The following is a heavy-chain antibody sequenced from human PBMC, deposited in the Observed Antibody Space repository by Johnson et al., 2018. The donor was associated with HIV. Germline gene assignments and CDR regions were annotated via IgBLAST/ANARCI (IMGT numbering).Heavy chain of an antibody. D-gene: IGHD6-13*01. CDR3: ARDRRQQLVPGGAFDI. CDR1: GFTFSSYG. J-gene: IGHJ3*02. V-gene: IGHV3-30*03. Sequence: VQLVESGGGVVQPGRSLRLSCAASGFTFSSYGMHWVRQAPGKGLEWVAVTSYDGSNKNYADSVKGRFTISRDNAKNSLYLQMHSLSSEDTAVYYCARDRRQQLVPGGAFDIWGQGTMVTVSS. CDR2: TSYDGSNK.